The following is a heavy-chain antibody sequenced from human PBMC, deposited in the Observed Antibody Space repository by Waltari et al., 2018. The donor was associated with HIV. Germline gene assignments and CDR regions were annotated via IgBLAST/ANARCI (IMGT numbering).Heavy chain of an antibody. CDR2: IYYGGST. Sequence: QLQMQESGPGLVKPSETLSLTCSVSGGSISSSDYYLGWIRQSPGKGLEWSGNIYYGGSTYYNPSLQSRVTISGDTSKNQFSLRLNSVTAADTAVYFCARHLRGHGFLAKLYYFDFWGQGALVTVSS. J-gene: IGHJ4*02. CDR1: GGSISSSDYY. CDR3: ARHLRGHGFLAKLYYFDF. D-gene: IGHD3-3*01. V-gene: IGHV4-39*01.